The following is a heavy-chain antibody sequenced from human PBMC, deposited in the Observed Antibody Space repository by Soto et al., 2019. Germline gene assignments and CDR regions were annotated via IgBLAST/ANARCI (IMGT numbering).Heavy chain of an antibody. CDR3: ARSDYYEDTGTFEY. V-gene: IGHV1-18*04. D-gene: IGHD4-17*01. Sequence: ASVKVSCKASGYSFSDFGITWVRQAPGQGLEWMGWISGKNGNTNCAQKVQGRVTLTADTSTSTAYMEMRALTSDDTATYYCARSDYYEDTGTFEYWGQGTPVTVSS. J-gene: IGHJ4*02. CDR1: GYSFSDFG. CDR2: ISGKNGNT.